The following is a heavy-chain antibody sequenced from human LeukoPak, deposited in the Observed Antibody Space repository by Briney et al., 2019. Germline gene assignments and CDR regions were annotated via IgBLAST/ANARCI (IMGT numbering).Heavy chain of an antibody. CDR2: NYYSGST. CDR1: GGPINNYC. CDR3: ARHGGDWVFDY. V-gene: IGHV4-59*08. Sequence: PSETLSLTCTVSGGPINNYCWNWIRQAPGKGLEWIGYNYYSGSTKSNPSLKSRVTISVDTSKNQFSLKLSSVTAADTAVYYCARHGGDWVFDYWGQGTLVTVSS. D-gene: IGHD2-21*02. J-gene: IGHJ4*02.